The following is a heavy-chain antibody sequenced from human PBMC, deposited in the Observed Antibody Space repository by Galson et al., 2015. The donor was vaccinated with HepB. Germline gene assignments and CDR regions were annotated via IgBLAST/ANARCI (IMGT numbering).Heavy chain of an antibody. V-gene: IGHV3-21*01. Sequence: SLRLSCAASGFTFSSYSTNWVRQAPGEGLEWVSSISSSSSYIYYADSVKGRFTISRDNAKNSLYLQMNSLRAEDTAVYYCARDFYYYYGMDVWGQGTTVTVSS. CDR1: GFTFSSYS. CDR3: ARDFYYYYGMDV. CDR2: ISSSSSYI. J-gene: IGHJ6*02.